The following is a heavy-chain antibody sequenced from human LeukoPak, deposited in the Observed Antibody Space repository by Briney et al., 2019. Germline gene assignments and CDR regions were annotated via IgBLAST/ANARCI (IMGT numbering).Heavy chain of an antibody. CDR3: ARAPYFESSGPL. D-gene: IGHD3-22*01. CDR1: GFTFSSYT. V-gene: IGHV3-21*01. Sequence: GGSLRLSCAASGFTFSSYTMNWVRQAPGKGLEWVSSISSSSTYIHYADSVKGRFTISRDNAKNSLYLQMNSLRAEDTAVYFCARAPYFESSGPLWGQGTLVTVSS. J-gene: IGHJ4*02. CDR2: ISSSSTYI.